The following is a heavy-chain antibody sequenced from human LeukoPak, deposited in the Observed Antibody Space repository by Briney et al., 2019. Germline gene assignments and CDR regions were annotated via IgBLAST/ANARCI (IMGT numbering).Heavy chain of an antibody. CDR1: GYSFTTNW. CDR3: ARQVIGSSSGYYFDY. D-gene: IGHD6-6*01. CDR2: IYPGDFDT. V-gene: IGHV5-51*01. Sequence: GESLKISCKGSGYSFTTNWIGWVRQMPGKGLEWMGIIYPGDFDTRYSPSFQGQVTISADKSISTAYLQWSSLKASDTTMYYCARQVIGSSSGYYFDYWGQGTLVTVSS. J-gene: IGHJ4*02.